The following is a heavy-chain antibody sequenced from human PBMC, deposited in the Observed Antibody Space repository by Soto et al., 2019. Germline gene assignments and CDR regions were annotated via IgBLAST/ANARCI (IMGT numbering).Heavy chain of an antibody. V-gene: IGHV4-59*01. CDR1: GDSIIGFY. CDR3: ARFRRNYFDS. D-gene: IGHD3-10*01. Sequence: PSETLSLTCTVSGDSIIGFYWGWIRQPPGKGLEWIGYINHAESTYYSPSLQSRVTISLDSSKTQFSLILTSVTAADTAVYFCARFRRNYFDSWGQGNLVTVSS. J-gene: IGHJ4*02. CDR2: INHAEST.